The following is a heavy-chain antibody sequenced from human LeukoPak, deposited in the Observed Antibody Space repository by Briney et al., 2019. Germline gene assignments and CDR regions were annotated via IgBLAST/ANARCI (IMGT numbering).Heavy chain of an antibody. V-gene: IGHV4-39*07. Sequence: SETLSLTCTVSGGSISTTSYFWAWLRHPPGQGLEWIGSIYYSGTTYYNSSLKSRVTISVERSKTHFSLNLSSLTAADTAVYYCARVYSSSHNWFDTWGQGTQVTVSS. D-gene: IGHD6-13*01. CDR3: ARVYSSSHNWFDT. CDR1: GGSISTTSYF. CDR2: IYYSGTT. J-gene: IGHJ5*02.